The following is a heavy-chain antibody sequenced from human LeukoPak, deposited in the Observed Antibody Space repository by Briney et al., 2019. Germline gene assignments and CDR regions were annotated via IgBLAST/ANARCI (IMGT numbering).Heavy chain of an antibody. CDR3: ARQGDGYNWEVDY. D-gene: IGHD5-24*01. V-gene: IGHV4-4*09. J-gene: IGHJ4*02. CDR2: IYTSGST. Sequence: SETLSPTCTVSGGSINGYYWSWIRQPPGKGLEWIGFIYTSGSTNYNPSLKSRVAISVDTSKNQFSLKLSSVTAADTAVYYCARQGDGYNWEVDYWGQGTLVTVSS. CDR1: GGSINGYY.